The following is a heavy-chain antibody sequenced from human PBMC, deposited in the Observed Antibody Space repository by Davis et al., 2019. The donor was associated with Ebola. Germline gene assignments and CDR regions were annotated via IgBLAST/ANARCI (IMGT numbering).Heavy chain of an antibody. CDR2: IYPGDSDT. J-gene: IGHJ3*02. V-gene: IGHV5-51*01. D-gene: IGHD3-3*01. CDR3: ARRVVIPDDAFDI. CDR1: GYSFTSYW. Sequence: KVSCKGSGYSFTSYWIGWVRQMPGKGLEWMGIIYPGDSDTRYSPSFQGQVTISADKSISTAYLQWSSLKASDTAMYYCARRVVIPDDAFDIWGQGTMVTVSS.